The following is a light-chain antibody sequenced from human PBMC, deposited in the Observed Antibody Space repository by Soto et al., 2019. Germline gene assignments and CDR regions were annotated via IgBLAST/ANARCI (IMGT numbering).Light chain of an antibody. CDR2: DAS. CDR1: QDINNY. V-gene: IGKV1-33*01. Sequence: DIQMTPSPSSLSASVGDRVTITCQASQDINNYLNWYQQKPGKAPKLLIYDASNLQTGVPSRFSGSGSGTDFTFTISNLQPEDVATYYCQQYDNVPRGVTFGPGTKVDIK. CDR3: QQYDNVPRGVT. J-gene: IGKJ3*01.